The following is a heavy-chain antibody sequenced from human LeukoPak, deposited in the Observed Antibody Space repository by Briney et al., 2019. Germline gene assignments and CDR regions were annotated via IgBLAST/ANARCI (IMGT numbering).Heavy chain of an antibody. V-gene: IGHV1-2*02. J-gene: IGHJ5*02. Sequence: ASVKVSCKASGYTFTGYYMHWVRQAPGQGLEWMGWINPNSGGTNYAQKLQGRVTMTTDTSTSTAYMELRSLRSDDTAVYYCARDNEMGNYDFWSGYENWFDPWGQGTLVTVSS. CDR1: GYTFTGYY. CDR3: ARDNEMGNYDFWSGYENWFDP. D-gene: IGHD3-3*01. CDR2: INPNSGGT.